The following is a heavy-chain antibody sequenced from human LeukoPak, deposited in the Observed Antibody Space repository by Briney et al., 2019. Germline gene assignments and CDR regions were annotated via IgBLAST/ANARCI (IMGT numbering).Heavy chain of an antibody. CDR2: ISYTGTYI. CDR3: VRDRGTYRPIDY. D-gene: IGHD1-26*01. CDR1: AFSLNAYN. V-gene: IGHV3-21*04. J-gene: IGHJ4*02. Sequence: GGSLRLSCAASAFSLNAYNMNWVRQAPGKGLEWVSSISYTGTYIYYADSVKGRFTVSRDNAQNSLYLQMNSLRAEDTAIYYCVRDRGTYRPIDYWGQGTLVTVSS.